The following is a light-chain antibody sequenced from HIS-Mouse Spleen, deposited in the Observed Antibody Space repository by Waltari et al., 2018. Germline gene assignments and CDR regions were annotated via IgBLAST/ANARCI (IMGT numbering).Light chain of an antibody. Sequence: QSVLTQPPSASGTPGHSVTSACPGSGPNLGSNTFNLYQPRPRTDPKLLIYGNNQRPSGVPARFSGSKSGTSASLAISGLQSEDEAAYYCAAWDASLNGVVFGGGTKLTVL. V-gene: IGLV1-44*01. CDR1: GPNLGSNT. J-gene: IGLJ2*01. CDR2: GNN. CDR3: AAWDASLNGVV.